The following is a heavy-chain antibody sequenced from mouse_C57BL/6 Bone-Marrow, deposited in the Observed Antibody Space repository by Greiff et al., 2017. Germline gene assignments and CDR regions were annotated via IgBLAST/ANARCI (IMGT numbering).Heavy chain of an antibody. V-gene: IGHV7-1*01. Sequence: EVNVVESGGGLVQSGRSLRLSCATSGFTFSDFYMEWVRQAPGKGLEWIAASRNKANDYTTEYSASVKGRFIVSRDTSQSILYLQMNALRAEDTAIYYCARDAYRSRVYFDVWGTGTTVTVSS. CDR3: ARDAYRSRVYFDV. CDR1: GFTFSDFY. CDR2: SRNKANDYTT. J-gene: IGHJ1*03. D-gene: IGHD2-12*01.